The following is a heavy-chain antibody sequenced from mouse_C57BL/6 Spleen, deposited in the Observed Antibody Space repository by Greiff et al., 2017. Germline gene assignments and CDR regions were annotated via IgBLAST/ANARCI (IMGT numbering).Heavy chain of an antibody. CDR2: IYPGDGDT. J-gene: IGHJ4*01. Sequence: QVQLQQSGAELVKPGASVKISCKASGYAFSSYWMNWVKQRPGKGLEWIGQIYPGDGDTNYNGKFKGKATLTADKSSSTAYMRLSSLTSEDSAVYFCAPYSNYEDYYAMDYWGQGTSVTVSS. CDR1: GYAFSSYW. CDR3: APYSNYEDYYAMDY. D-gene: IGHD2-5*01. V-gene: IGHV1-80*01.